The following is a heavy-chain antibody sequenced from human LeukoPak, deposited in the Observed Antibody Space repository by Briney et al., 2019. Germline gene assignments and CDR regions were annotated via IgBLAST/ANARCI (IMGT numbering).Heavy chain of an antibody. CDR2: IKQDGSEE. J-gene: IGHJ4*02. Sequence: GSLRLSCAASGFIFSNYWMSWVRQAPGKGLEWVANIKQDGSEEYYVDSVRGRFTISRDNAKKSLYLQMNSLRAEDTAVYYCARRYFDYWGQGTLVTVSS. CDR1: GFIFSNYW. CDR3: ARRYFDY. V-gene: IGHV3-7*03.